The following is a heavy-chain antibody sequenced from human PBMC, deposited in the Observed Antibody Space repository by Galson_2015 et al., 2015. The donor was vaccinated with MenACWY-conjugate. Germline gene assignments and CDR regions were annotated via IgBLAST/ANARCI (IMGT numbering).Heavy chain of an antibody. CDR2: IKADGSFS. Sequence: SLRLSCAASGFTFNNYWMHWVRQPPGKGLEWISYIKADGSFSNYADSVKGRFTISTDNAKNMVYLQMDGLGGEDTAVYFCARDNNWSSDSWGQGTLVTVSS. CDR3: ARDNNWSSDS. V-gene: IGHV3-74*01. J-gene: IGHJ4*02. CDR1: GFTFNNYW. D-gene: IGHD1-1*01.